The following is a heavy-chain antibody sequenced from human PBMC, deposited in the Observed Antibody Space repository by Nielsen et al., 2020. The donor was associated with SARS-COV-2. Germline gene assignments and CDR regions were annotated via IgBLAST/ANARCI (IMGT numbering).Heavy chain of an antibody. CDR2: ISYDGSNK. CDR3: ARGNGWGSYFDY. V-gene: IGHV3-30-3*01. D-gene: IGHD7-27*01. CDR1: GFTFSSYA. J-gene: IGHJ4*02. Sequence: GESPKISCAASGFTFSSYATHWVRLAPGKGLELVVLISYDGSNKYYADSVKGRVTISRNNSKNTLYLQINRLRAEDTAVYYCARGNGWGSYFDYWGQGTLVTVSS.